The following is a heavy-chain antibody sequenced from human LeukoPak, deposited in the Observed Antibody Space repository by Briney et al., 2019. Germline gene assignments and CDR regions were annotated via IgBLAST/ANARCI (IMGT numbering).Heavy chain of an antibody. CDR1: GFTVSSNY. V-gene: IGHV3-53*01. CDR3: ARTTAMVRGEYYFDN. Sequence: GGSLRLSCAASGFTVSSNYMSWVRQAPGKGLEWVSVIYSGGSTYYADSVKGRFTISRDNSKNTLYLQMSSLRAEDTAVYYCARTTAMVRGEYYFDNWGQGTLVTVSS. J-gene: IGHJ4*02. CDR2: IYSGGST. D-gene: IGHD3-10*01.